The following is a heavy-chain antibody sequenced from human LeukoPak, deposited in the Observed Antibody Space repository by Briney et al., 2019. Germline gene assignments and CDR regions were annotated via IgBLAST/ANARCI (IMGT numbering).Heavy chain of an antibody. CDR3: ARDREAYYDYVWGSYRSITDY. CDR2: IYYSGST. Sequence: SETLSLTCTVSGGSVSRSPYYWGWIRQPPGKGLEWIGNIYYSGSTYYNPSLKSRVTISVDTSKNQFSLKLSSVTAADTAVYYCARDREAYYDYVWGSYRSITDYWGQGTLVTVSS. J-gene: IGHJ4*02. CDR1: GGSVSRSPYY. V-gene: IGHV4-39*07. D-gene: IGHD3-16*02.